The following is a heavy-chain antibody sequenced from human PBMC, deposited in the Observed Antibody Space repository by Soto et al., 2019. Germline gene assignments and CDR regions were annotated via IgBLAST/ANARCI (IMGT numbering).Heavy chain of an antibody. D-gene: IGHD6-13*01. J-gene: IGHJ5*02. CDR2: IIPIFGTA. CDR3: ARPHAAAEQNWLAP. V-gene: IGHV1-69*13. Sequence: SVKVSCKASGGTFSSYAISWVRQAPGQGLEWMGGIIPIFGTANYAQKFQGRVTITADESTSTAYMELSSLRSEDTAVYYCARPHAAAEQNWLAPWGQGTLVTVSS. CDR1: GGTFSSYA.